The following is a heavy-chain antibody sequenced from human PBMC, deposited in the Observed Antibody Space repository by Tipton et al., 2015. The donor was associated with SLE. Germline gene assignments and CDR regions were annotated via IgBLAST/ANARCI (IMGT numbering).Heavy chain of an antibody. D-gene: IGHD2-15*01. CDR3: ARYYCSDGTCYHFDY. Sequence: TLSLTCTVSGGPITTYYYNWIRQPPGKQLEWIGYRHYSGTTKYNPSLKSRVTFSVDTSEDQVSLRLSSVTAADTAVYFCARYYCSDGTCYHFDYWGQGTLVTVSS. CDR1: GGPITTYY. CDR2: RHYSGTT. V-gene: IGHV4-59*01. J-gene: IGHJ4*02.